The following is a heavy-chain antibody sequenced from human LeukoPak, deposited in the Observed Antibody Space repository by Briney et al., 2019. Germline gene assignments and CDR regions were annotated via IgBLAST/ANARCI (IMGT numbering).Heavy chain of an antibody. V-gene: IGHV4-59*08. CDR3: ARGRFGGWPPGGMDV. Sequence: SETLSLTCTVSGASISSSYWSWIRQPPGKGLEWIGYISDSGSTNYNPSLKSRVTISVDTSKNQFSLKLTSVTAADTAVYYCARGRFGGWPPGGMDVWGQGTTVTVSS. D-gene: IGHD6-19*01. CDR2: ISDSGST. CDR1: GASISSSY. J-gene: IGHJ6*02.